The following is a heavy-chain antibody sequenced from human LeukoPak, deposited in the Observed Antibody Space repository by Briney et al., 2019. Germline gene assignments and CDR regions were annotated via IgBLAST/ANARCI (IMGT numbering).Heavy chain of an antibody. J-gene: IGHJ4*02. D-gene: IGHD3-10*01. CDR2: ISAYNGNT. CDR1: GYTFTSYG. V-gene: IGHV1-18*01. CDR3: ARDQTYYGSGSYYGY. Sequence: ASVKVSCKASGYTFTSYGISRVRQAPGQGLEWMGWISAYNGNTNYAQKLQGRVTMTTDTSTSTAYMEVRSLRSDDTAVYYCARDQTYYGSGSYYGYWGQGTLVTVSS.